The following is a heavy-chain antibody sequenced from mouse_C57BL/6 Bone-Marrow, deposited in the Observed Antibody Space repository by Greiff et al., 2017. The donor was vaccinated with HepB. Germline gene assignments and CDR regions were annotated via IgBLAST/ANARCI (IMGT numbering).Heavy chain of an antibody. CDR2: ISGGGGNT. CDR3: ARLLRAGY. Sequence: DVHLVESGGGLVKPGGSLKLSCAASGFTFSSYTMSWVRQTPEKRLEWVATISGGGGNTYYPDSVKGRFTISRDNAKNTLYLQMSSLRSEDTALYYCARLLRAGYWGQGTTLTVSS. V-gene: IGHV5-9*01. D-gene: IGHD1-1*01. CDR1: GFTFSSYT. J-gene: IGHJ2*01.